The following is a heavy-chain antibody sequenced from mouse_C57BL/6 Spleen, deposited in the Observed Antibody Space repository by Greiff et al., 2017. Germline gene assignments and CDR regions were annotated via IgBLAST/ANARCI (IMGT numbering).Heavy chain of an antibody. Sequence: VQLKQSGPELVKPGASVKISCKASGYTFTDYYMNWVKQSHGKSLEWIGDINPNNGGTSYNQKFKGKATLTVDKSSRTAYMELRSLTSEDSAVYYCARPSFYYDYDGNYYAMDYWGQGTSVTVSS. V-gene: IGHV1-26*01. CDR2: INPNNGGT. CDR1: GYTFTDYY. J-gene: IGHJ4*01. D-gene: IGHD2-4*01. CDR3: ARPSFYYDYDGNYYAMDY.